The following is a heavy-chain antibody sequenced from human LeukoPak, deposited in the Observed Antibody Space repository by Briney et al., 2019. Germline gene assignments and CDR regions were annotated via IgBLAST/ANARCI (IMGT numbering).Heavy chain of an antibody. Sequence: GGSLRLSCAASGFTFGSYWMHWVRQAPGKGLVWVSRINSDGSSTSYADSVKGRFTISRDNAKNTLYLQMNSLRAEDTAVYYCARVHTGSIAAGAWGQGTLVTVSS. CDR1: GFTFGSYW. D-gene: IGHD6-13*01. V-gene: IGHV3-74*01. CDR2: INSDGSST. J-gene: IGHJ5*02. CDR3: ARVHTGSIAAGA.